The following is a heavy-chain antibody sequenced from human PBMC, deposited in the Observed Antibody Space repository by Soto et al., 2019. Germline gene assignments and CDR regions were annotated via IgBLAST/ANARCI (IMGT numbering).Heavy chain of an antibody. CDR1: GGSISSSNW. V-gene: IGHV4-4*02. J-gene: IGHJ3*02. D-gene: IGHD3-22*01. CDR2: IYHSGST. CDR3: ARDLYGSYYDSSGFFPPTDAFDI. Sequence: QVQLQESGPGLVKPSGTLSLTCAVSGGSISSSNWWSWVRQPPGKGLEWIGEIYHSGSTNYNPSLKSRVTISVDKTKNQFSLKLSSVTAADTAVYYCARDLYGSYYDSSGFFPPTDAFDIWGQGTMVTVSS.